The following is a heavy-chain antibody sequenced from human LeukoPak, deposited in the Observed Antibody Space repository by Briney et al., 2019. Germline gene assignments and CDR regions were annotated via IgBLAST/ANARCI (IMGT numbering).Heavy chain of an antibody. CDR2: IYYSGST. CDR1: GGSISSSSYY. Sequence: SETLSLTCTVSGGSISSSSYYWGWIRQPPGKGLEWIGSIYYSGSTYYNPSLKSRVTISVDTSKNQFSLKLTPVTAADTAVYYCAREGSYSGSGSPPLDYWGQGTLVTVSS. V-gene: IGHV4-39*07. J-gene: IGHJ4*02. CDR3: AREGSYSGSGSPPLDY. D-gene: IGHD3-10*01.